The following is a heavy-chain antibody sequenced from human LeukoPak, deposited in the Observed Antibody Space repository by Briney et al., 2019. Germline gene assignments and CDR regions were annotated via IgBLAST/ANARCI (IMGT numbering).Heavy chain of an antibody. J-gene: IGHJ6*02. Sequence: ASVKVSCKASGYTFTSYGISWVRQAPGQGLEWMGRIIPILGIANYAQKFQGRVTITADKSTSTAYMELSSLRSEDTAVYYCARIWFGVYGMDVWGQGTTVTVSS. V-gene: IGHV1-69*04. D-gene: IGHD3-10*01. CDR2: IIPILGIA. CDR3: ARIWFGVYGMDV. CDR1: GYTFTSYG.